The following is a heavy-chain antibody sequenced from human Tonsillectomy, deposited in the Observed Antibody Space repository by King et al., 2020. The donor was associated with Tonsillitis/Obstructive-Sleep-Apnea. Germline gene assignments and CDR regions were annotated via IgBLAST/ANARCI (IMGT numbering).Heavy chain of an antibody. D-gene: IGHD3-22*01. CDR2: IYYSGSA. CDR1: GGSISSYY. Sequence: VQLQESGPGMVKPSETLSLTCTVSGGSISSYYWSWIRQPPGKGLEWIGYIYYSGSANYNPSLKSRVTISVDTPKNQFSLKLGSVTAADTAGYYGAGGFLNYYDSSGTMDDAFDIWGQGTMVTVSS. V-gene: IGHV4-59*01. J-gene: IGHJ3*02. CDR3: AGGFLNYYDSSGTMDDAFDI.